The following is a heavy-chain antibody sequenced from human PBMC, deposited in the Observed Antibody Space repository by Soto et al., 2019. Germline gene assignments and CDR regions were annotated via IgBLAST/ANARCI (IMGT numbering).Heavy chain of an antibody. CDR1: GTFVSSNSYH. D-gene: IGHD4-4*01. Sequence: PSETLSLTCSVSGTFVSSNSYHWTWLRQSPGKGLEWIGYISYNGNTRYDPSLESRVTISLDTSDNQFSMNLKSVTAADTATYYCARQLDSTVFDCWGQGSLVTVSS. J-gene: IGHJ4*02. V-gene: IGHV4-61*01. CDR3: ARQLDSTVFDC. CDR2: ISYNGNT.